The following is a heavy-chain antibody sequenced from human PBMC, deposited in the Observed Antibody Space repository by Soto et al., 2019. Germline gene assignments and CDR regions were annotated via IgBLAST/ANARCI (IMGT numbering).Heavy chain of an antibody. CDR3: ARRAIVGGTFDF. CDR2: INPSGGHT. J-gene: IGHJ4*02. Sequence: QVQLVQSGAEVKKPGASVKVSCLTSGYTFNSFYIHWVRQTPGQGFEWLGIINPSGGHTTYAQGVXDXFALTRDTSTRTVYMELSSLTSEDTAVYYCARRAIVGGTFDFWGQGTLVTVSS. V-gene: IGHV1-46*02. CDR1: GYTFNSFY. D-gene: IGHD1-26*01.